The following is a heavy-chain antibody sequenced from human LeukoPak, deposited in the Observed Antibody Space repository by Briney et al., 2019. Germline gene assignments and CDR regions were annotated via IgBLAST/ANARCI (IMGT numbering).Heavy chain of an antibody. Sequence: PGGSLRLSCAASGLTFSTYAMDWVRQAPGKGLEWVSSISGSSSYIYYGDSVKGRFTSSRHNAKNSLYLQMNSLRVEDTAVYYCARAYSGYCNGGSCYDFDYWGQGTLVTVSS. CDR1: GLTFSTYA. J-gene: IGHJ4*02. CDR2: ISGSSSYI. D-gene: IGHD2-15*01. V-gene: IGHV3-21*01. CDR3: ARAYSGYCNGGSCYDFDY.